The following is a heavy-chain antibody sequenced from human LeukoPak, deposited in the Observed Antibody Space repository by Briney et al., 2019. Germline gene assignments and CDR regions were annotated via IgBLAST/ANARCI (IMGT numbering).Heavy chain of an antibody. CDR2: ISYDGSNK. Sequence: GGSLRLSCAASGFTFSSYGMHWVRQAPGKGLEWVAVISYDGSNKYYADSVKGRFTISIDNSKNTLYLQINSLRAEDTAVYYCAKDLAPYSGSPLDYWGQGTLVTVSS. CDR1: GFTFSSYG. V-gene: IGHV3-30*18. D-gene: IGHD1-26*01. CDR3: AKDLAPYSGSPLDY. J-gene: IGHJ4*02.